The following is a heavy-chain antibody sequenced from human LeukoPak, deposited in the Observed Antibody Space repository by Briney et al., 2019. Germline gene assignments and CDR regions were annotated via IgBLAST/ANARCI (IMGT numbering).Heavy chain of an antibody. CDR3: AKARSLLLDP. V-gene: IGHV3-30*18. CDR1: GFTFSSYG. Sequence: GGSLRLSCAARGFTFSSYGMHWVRQAPGKGLEGVEVISYDGSNKYYADCVKGRFNISRDNSKNTLYLQMNSLRAEDTAVYYCAKARSLLLDPWGQGTLVTVSS. J-gene: IGHJ5*02. CDR2: ISYDGSNK. D-gene: IGHD3-22*01.